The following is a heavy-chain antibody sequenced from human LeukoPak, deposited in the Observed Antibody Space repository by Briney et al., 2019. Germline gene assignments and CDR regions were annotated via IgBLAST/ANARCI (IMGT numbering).Heavy chain of an antibody. CDR1: GFTFSSSG. Sequence: GGSLRLSCAASGFTFSSSGMSWVRQAPGRGVECVSAISGSGGSTYNADSVRGRFTISRDNSKNTLYLQMNSLRAEDTAIYYCAKETLSGLVTIDYWGQGTLVTVSS. CDR3: AKETLSGLVTIDY. J-gene: IGHJ4*02. D-gene: IGHD4-11*01. V-gene: IGHV3-23*01. CDR2: ISGSGGST.